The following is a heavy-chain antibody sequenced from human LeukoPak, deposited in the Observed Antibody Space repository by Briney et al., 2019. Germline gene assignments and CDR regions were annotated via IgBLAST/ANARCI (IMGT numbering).Heavy chain of an antibody. Sequence: GASVKVSCKASGYTFTSYDINWVRQATGQGLEWMGWMNPNSGNTGYARKFQGRVTITRNTSISTAYMELSSLRSEDTAVYYCARGYCSSTSCYLGQNWFDPWGQGTLVTVSS. CDR2: MNPNSGNT. D-gene: IGHD2-2*01. J-gene: IGHJ5*02. V-gene: IGHV1-8*01. CDR3: ARGYCSSTSCYLGQNWFDP. CDR1: GYTFTSYD.